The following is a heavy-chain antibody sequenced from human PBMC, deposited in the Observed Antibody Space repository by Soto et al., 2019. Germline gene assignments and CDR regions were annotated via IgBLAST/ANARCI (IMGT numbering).Heavy chain of an antibody. Sequence: PSETLSLTCTVSGGSISSSSYYWGWIRQPPGKGLEWIGSIYYSGSTYYNPSLKSRVTISVDTSKNQFSLKLSSVTAADTAVYYCARPNSYRGGYCSSTSCYLEGWFDPWGQGTLVTVSS. CDR1: GGSISSSSYY. CDR2: IYYSGST. CDR3: ARPNSYRGGYCSSTSCYLEGWFDP. V-gene: IGHV4-39*01. D-gene: IGHD2-2*01. J-gene: IGHJ5*02.